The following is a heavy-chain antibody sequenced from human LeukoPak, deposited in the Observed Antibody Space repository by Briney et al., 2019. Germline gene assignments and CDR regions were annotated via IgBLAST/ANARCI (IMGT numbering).Heavy chain of an antibody. D-gene: IGHD2-2*01. Sequence: IPSETLSLTCTASGGSISSYYWSWIRQPPGKGLEWIGHIYYSGSTNYNPSLRSRVTISVDTSKNQFSLKLSSVTAADTAVYYCARGIVVEPAAMSWFDSWGQGTLVTVSS. V-gene: IGHV4-59*08. CDR1: GGSISSYY. CDR3: ARGIVVEPAAMSWFDS. J-gene: IGHJ5*01. CDR2: IYYSGST.